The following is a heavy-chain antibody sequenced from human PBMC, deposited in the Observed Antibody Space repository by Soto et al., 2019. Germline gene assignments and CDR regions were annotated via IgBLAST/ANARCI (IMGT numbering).Heavy chain of an antibody. Sequence: ASVKVSCKASGYTFTSYGISWVRQAPGQGLEWMGWISAYNGNTNYAQKLQGRVTMTTDTSTSTAYMELRSLRSDDTAVYYCARDGYSGYDSNPEDYYYYYMDVWGKGTTVTVSS. CDR3: ARDGYSGYDSNPEDYYYYYMDV. J-gene: IGHJ6*03. CDR2: ISAYNGNT. V-gene: IGHV1-18*01. D-gene: IGHD5-12*01. CDR1: GYTFTSYG.